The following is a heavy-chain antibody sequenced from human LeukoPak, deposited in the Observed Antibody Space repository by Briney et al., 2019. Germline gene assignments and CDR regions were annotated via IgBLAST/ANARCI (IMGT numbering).Heavy chain of an antibody. J-gene: IGHJ2*01. CDR3: ARVSSSWYQDWYFDL. CDR2: IYHSGST. V-gene: IGHV4-38-2*02. CDR1: GYSISSGYY. Sequence: PSETLSLTCTVSGYSISSGYYWGWIRQPPGKGLEWIGSIYHSGSTYYNPSLKSRVTISVDTSKKQFSLKLSSVTAADTAVYYCARVSSSWYQDWYFDLWGRGTLVTASS. D-gene: IGHD6-13*01.